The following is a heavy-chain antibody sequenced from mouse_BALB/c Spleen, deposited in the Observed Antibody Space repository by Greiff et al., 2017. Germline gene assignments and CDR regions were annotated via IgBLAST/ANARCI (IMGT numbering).Heavy chain of an antibody. CDR3: ARVYGSGTWFAY. Sequence: VQLKQSGAELVRPGALVKLSCKASGFNIKDYYMHWVKQRPEQGLEWIGWIDPENGNTIYDPKFQGKASITADTSSNTAYLQLSSLTSEDTAVYYCARVYGSGTWFAYWGQGTLVTVSA. D-gene: IGHD1-1*01. CDR2: IDPENGNT. V-gene: IGHV14-1*02. CDR1: GFNIKDYY. J-gene: IGHJ3*01.